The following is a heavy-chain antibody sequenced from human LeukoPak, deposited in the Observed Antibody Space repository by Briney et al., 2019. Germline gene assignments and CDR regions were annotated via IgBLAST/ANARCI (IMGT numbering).Heavy chain of an antibody. CDR1: GFTFSGSA. V-gene: IGHV3-73*01. CDR3: TAAPREPVTWWDY. J-gene: IGHJ4*02. Sequence: PGGSLRLSCAASGFTFSGSAMHWVRQASGKGLEWVGRIRSKANNYATAYAASVKGRFTISRDDSKNTAYLQMNSLRTEDTAVYYCTAAPREPVTWWDYWSQGTLVTVSS. CDR2: IRSKANNYAT. D-gene: IGHD2-15*01.